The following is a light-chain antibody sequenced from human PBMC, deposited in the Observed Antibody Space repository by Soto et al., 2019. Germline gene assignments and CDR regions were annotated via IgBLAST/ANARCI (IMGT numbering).Light chain of an antibody. CDR2: DVS. CDR1: SSDVGGYNF. V-gene: IGLV2-11*01. J-gene: IGLJ3*02. Sequence: QSVLTQPRSVSGSPGQSVTISCTGTSSDVGGYNFVSWYQQYPGKAPKLIIYDVSKRPSGVPDRFSGSKSGNTASLTISGLQAEDEADYSCCSYAGTDTLWVFGGGTKGTVL. CDR3: CSYAGTDTLWV.